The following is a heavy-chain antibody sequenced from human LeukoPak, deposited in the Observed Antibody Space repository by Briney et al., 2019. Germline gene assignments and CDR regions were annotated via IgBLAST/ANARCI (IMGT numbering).Heavy chain of an antibody. CDR2: ISGSGGST. CDR1: GFTFSSYA. V-gene: IGHV3-23*01. J-gene: IGHJ4*02. CDR3: AKLGQMTTVTTSENY. D-gene: IGHD4-17*01. Sequence: GASLRPSCAASGFTFSSYAMSWVRQAPGKGLEWVSAISGSGGSTYYADSVKGRFTISRDNSKNTLYLQMNSLRAEDTAVYYCAKLGQMTTVTTSENYWGQGTLVTVSS.